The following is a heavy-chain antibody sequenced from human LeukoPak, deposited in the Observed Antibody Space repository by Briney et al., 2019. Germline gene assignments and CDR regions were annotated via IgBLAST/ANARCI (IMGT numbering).Heavy chain of an antibody. D-gene: IGHD2-2*01. V-gene: IGHV4-38-2*02. CDR2: LYHSGST. CDR1: GYSISSGYY. CDR3: ARECSSTACYQRSLDP. Sequence: PSETLSLTCIVSGYSISSGYYWGWIRQPPGKGLEWIGNLYHSGSTYYNPSLRSRATISGDTSKNQFSLSLSSVTAANTAVYYCARECSSTACYQRSLDPSGQGTLGTVSP. J-gene: IGHJ5*02.